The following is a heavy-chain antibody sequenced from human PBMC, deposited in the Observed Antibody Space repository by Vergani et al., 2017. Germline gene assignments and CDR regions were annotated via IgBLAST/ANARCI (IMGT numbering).Heavy chain of an antibody. CDR3: AREKYYYGSGSYEYGMDV. CDR1: GFTFSSYD. D-gene: IGHD3-10*01. Sequence: EVQLVESGGGLVQPGGSLRLSCAASGFTFSSYDMHWVRQATGKGLEWVSAIGTAGDTYYPGSVKGRFTISRENAKNSLYLQMNSLRAGDTAVYYCAREKYYYGSGSYEYGMDVWGQGTTVTVS. CDR2: IGTAGDT. J-gene: IGHJ6*02. V-gene: IGHV3-13*04.